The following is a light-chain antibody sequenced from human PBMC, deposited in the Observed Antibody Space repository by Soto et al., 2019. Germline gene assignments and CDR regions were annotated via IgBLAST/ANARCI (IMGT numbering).Light chain of an antibody. J-gene: IGLJ1*01. CDR2: DVN. V-gene: IGLV2-14*01. CDR1: SSEFGGYNY. CDR3: SSYTSSNTLYV. Sequence: SVVAQPASLSGSPGPSITISCTGNSSEFGGYNYVSWYQQHPGKAPKLMIYDVNNRPSGVSDRFSGSKSGNTASLTISGLQAEDEADYFCSSYTSSNTLYVLGAGTKVTVL.